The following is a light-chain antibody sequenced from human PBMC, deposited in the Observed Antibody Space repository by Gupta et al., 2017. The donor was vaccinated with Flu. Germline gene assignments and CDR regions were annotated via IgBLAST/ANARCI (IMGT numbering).Light chain of an antibody. J-gene: IGKJ1*01. Sequence: PSTLSASVGDRVTITCRASQTISTWLAWYQQKPGKAPNLLIYKASTLESGVPSRFSGSGSGAEFILTISSLQPDDFATYYCQHYKTYPWTFGQGTKVEIK. CDR1: QTISTW. V-gene: IGKV1-5*03. CDR3: QHYKTYPWT. CDR2: KAS.